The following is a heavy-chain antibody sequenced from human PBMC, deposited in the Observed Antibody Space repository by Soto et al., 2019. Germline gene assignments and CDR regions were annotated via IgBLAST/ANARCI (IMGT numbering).Heavy chain of an antibody. CDR1: GGSVSSYY. V-gene: IGHV4-59*02. CDR3: ARDSYCSGGSCYPTNWFDP. Sequence: SETLSLTCTVSGGSVSSYYWSWIRQSPGKGLEWIGFIYYSGSTNYNPSLKSRVTISVDTSKNQFSLKLSSVTAADTAVYYCARDSYCSGGSCYPTNWFDPWGQGTLVTVSS. J-gene: IGHJ5*02. D-gene: IGHD2-15*01. CDR2: IYYSGST.